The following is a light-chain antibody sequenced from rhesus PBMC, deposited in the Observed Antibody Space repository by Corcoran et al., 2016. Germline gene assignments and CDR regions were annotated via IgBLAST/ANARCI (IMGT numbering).Light chain of an antibody. CDR3: QQYSSSPYS. V-gene: IGKV1-22*01. CDR2: KAS. J-gene: IGKJ2*01. CDR1: QGISSG. Sequence: DIQMTQSPSSLAASVGDTVTITCRASQGISSGFAWYQQKPGKAPKLLIYKASSLQCGVPSRFSGHGTWTEFTLTISSLQSEDFATYYCQQYSSSPYSFGQGTKVEIK.